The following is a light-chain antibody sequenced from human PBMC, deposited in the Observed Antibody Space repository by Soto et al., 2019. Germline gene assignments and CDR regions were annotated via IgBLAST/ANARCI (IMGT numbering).Light chain of an antibody. CDR2: GDN. J-gene: IGLJ2*01. Sequence: QSVLTQPPSASGTPGQRVTLSCSGSRSHIGTNAVNWYQQLPGTAPKVLLYGDNQRPSGVPARFSGSRSGTSASLAISGLRSEDEADYFCAVWDDSLTAPVFGGGTKVTVL. CDR1: RSHIGTNA. V-gene: IGLV1-44*01. CDR3: AVWDDSLTAPV.